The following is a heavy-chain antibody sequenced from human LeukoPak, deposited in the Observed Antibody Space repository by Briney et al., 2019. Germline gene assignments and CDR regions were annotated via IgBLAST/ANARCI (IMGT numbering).Heavy chain of an antibody. CDR1: GDSFSSNSVT. CDR2: TYYRSTWYN. D-gene: IGHD3-9*01. CDR3: ARRLAQYDCFDP. J-gene: IGHJ5*02. V-gene: IGHV6-1*01. Sequence: SQTLSLTCAISGDSFSSNSVTWNWIRQSPSRGLEWLGRTYYRSTWYNDYAVSVRGRITVNPDTSKNQFSLHLNSVTPEDTAVYYCARRLAQYDCFDPWGQGILVTVSS.